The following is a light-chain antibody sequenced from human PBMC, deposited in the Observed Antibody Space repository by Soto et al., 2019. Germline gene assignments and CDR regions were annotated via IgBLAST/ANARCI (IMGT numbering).Light chain of an antibody. CDR3: QQYDIHAA. J-gene: IGKJ1*01. CDR2: KAS. V-gene: IGKV1-5*03. Sequence: DIQMTQSPSTLSGSVGDRVTITCRASQTISSWLAWYQQKPGKAPKLLIYKASTLESGVPPRFSGSGSGTEFILTISSLQPEDFATYYCQQYDIHAAFGQGTKVE. CDR1: QTISSW.